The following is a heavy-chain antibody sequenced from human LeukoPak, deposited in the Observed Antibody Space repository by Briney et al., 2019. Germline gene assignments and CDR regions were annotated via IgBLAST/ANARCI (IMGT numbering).Heavy chain of an antibody. D-gene: IGHD3-3*01. Sequence: SETLSLTXAVYGGSFSGYYWSWIRQPPGKGLEWIGSIYYSGSTYYNPSLKSRVTISVDTSKNQFSLKLSSVTAADTAVYYCARHAPSGYCFDYWGQGTLVTVSS. CDR1: GGSFSGYY. CDR3: ARHAPSGYCFDY. V-gene: IGHV4-34*01. CDR2: IYYSGST. J-gene: IGHJ4*02.